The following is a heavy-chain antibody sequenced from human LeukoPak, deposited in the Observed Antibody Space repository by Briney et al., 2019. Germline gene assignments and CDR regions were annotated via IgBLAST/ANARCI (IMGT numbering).Heavy chain of an antibody. V-gene: IGHV3-23*01. J-gene: IGHJ6*03. Sequence: GGSLRLSCAASGFTFSSYAMNWVRQAPGKGLEWVSAVRVSGETYYADSVKGRFTISRDNSDNTVYLQMSGLRAEDTAVYYCARDSGDGDYTPDMDVWGKGTMVTVSS. CDR2: VRVSGET. CDR3: ARDSGDGDYTPDMDV. D-gene: IGHD2-21*02. CDR1: GFTFSSYA.